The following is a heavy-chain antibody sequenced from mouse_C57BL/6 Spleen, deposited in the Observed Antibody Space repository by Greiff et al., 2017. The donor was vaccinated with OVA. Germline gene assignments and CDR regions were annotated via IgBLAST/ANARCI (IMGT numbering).Heavy chain of an antibody. CDR3: ARPADGYYYAMDY. CDR1: GYTFTDYY. CDR2: INPNNGGT. V-gene: IGHV1-26*01. J-gene: IGHJ4*01. Sequence: VQLQQSGPELVKPGASVKISCKASGYTFTDYYMNWVKQSHGKSLEWIGDINPNNGGTSYNQKFKGKATLTVDKSSSTAYMELRSLTSEDSAVXYCARPADGYYYAMDYWGQGTSVTVSS. D-gene: IGHD2-3*01.